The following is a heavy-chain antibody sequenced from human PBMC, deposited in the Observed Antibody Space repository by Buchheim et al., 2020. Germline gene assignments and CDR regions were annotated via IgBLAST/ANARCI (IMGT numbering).Heavy chain of an antibody. D-gene: IGHD6-13*01. V-gene: IGHV3-30*14. CDR2: ISYDGSNK. J-gene: IGHJ6*02. CDR3: ARDLGAASVWRYYYYGMDV. CDR1: GFTFSSYA. Sequence: QVQLVESGGGVVQPGRSLRLSCAASGFTFSSYAMHWVRQAPGKGLEWVAVISYDGSNKYYADSVKGRFTISRDNSKNTLYFQMNSLRAEDTAVYYCARDLGAASVWRYYYYGMDVWGQGTT.